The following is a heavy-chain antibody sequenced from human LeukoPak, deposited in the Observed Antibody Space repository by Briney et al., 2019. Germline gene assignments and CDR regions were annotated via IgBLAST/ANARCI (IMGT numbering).Heavy chain of an antibody. D-gene: IGHD2-8*01. V-gene: IGHV1-69*13. Sequence: SVKVSCKASGGTFSGYAINWVRQAPGQGLEWMGGIIPIFGTSNYAQRFQGRVTISADESTSTAYMELSSLRSEDTAVYYCASPMVYDTYYYYHGMDVWGQGTTVTVPS. CDR3: ASPMVYDTYYYYHGMDV. CDR2: IIPIFGTS. J-gene: IGHJ6*02. CDR1: GGTFSGYA.